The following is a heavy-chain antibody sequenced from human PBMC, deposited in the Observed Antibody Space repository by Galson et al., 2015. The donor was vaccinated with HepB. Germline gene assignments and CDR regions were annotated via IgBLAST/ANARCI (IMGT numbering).Heavy chain of an antibody. Sequence: SVKVSCKASGYTFTSYAMHWVRQAPGQRLEWMGWINAGNGNTKYSQKFQGRVTITRDTSASTAYMELSSLRSEDTAVYYCARSGGSSGWYGVKTRVRLDPWGQGTLVTVSS. CDR3: ARSGGSSGWYGVKTRVRLDP. CDR1: GYTFTSYA. J-gene: IGHJ5*02. D-gene: IGHD6-19*01. V-gene: IGHV1-3*01. CDR2: INAGNGNT.